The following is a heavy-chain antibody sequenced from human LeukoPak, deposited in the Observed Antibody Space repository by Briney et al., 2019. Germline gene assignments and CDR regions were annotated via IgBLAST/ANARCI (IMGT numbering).Heavy chain of an antibody. CDR2: IYPTGST. D-gene: IGHD6-13*01. CDR3: ARAYSSSWYWNWFDP. Sequence: PSETLSLTCTVSGYSISSGYYWGWIRQPPGQGLEWIGNIYPTGSTYYNPSLKSRVTISVDTSKNQFSLKVSSVSVADTAVYYCARAYSSSWYWNWFDPWGQGTLVTVSS. CDR1: GYSISSGYY. J-gene: IGHJ5*02. V-gene: IGHV4-38-2*02.